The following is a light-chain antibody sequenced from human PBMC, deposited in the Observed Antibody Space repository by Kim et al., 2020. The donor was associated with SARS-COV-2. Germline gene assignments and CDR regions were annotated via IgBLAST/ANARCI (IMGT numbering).Light chain of an antibody. CDR2: RNN. CDR1: SANIGSHY. Sequence: RVTISWSGRSANIGSHYEYWSQQLPRTTPNLLIYRNNQRPSGVPDRFSGSKSGTSAALAISGLRSEDEADYYCAAWDDSLSGHWVFGGGTQLTVL. CDR3: AAWDDSLSGHWV. V-gene: IGLV1-47*01. J-gene: IGLJ3*02.